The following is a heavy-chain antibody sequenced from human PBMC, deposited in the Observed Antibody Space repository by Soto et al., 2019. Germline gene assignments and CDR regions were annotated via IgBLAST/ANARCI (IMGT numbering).Heavy chain of an antibody. Sequence: QVQLVQSGAEVKKPGSSVKVSCKACGGTFSSYTISRVRQAPGQGLECMGRIIPILGIANYAQKFQGRVTITADKSTSTAYMELSSLRSEDTAVYYCARDKGSGWYEYYYGMGVWGQGTTVTVSS. J-gene: IGHJ6*02. CDR2: IIPILGIA. V-gene: IGHV1-69*08. CDR3: ARDKGSGWYEYYYGMGV. D-gene: IGHD6-19*01. CDR1: GGTFSSYT.